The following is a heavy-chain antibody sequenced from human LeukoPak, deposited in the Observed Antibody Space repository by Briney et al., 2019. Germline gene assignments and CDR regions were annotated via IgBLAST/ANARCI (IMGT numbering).Heavy chain of an antibody. CDR2: IYYSGST. CDR3: ARNLLLWFGEWRSYGMDV. J-gene: IGHJ6*02. CDR1: GGSISSHY. D-gene: IGHD3-10*01. Sequence: SETLSLTCTVSGGSISSHYWSWIRQPPGKGLEWIGYIYYSGSTNYNPSLKSRVTISVDTSKNQFSLKLSSVTAADTAVYYCARNLLLWFGEWRSYGMDVWGQGTTVTVSS. V-gene: IGHV4-59*11.